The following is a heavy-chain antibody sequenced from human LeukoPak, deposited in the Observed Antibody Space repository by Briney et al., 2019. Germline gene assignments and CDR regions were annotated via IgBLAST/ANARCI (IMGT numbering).Heavy chain of an antibody. J-gene: IGHJ4*02. CDR2: IIPIFGTA. V-gene: IGHV1-69*13. CDR3: ARDPRPYYDFWSGYQVGWYYFDY. Sequence: ASVKVSCKASGGTFSSYAISWVRQAPGQGLEWMGGIIPIFGTANYAQKFQGRVTITADESTSTAYMELSSLRSEDTAVYYCARDPRPYYDFWSGYQVGWYYFDYWGQGTLVTVSS. D-gene: IGHD3-3*01. CDR1: GGTFSSYA.